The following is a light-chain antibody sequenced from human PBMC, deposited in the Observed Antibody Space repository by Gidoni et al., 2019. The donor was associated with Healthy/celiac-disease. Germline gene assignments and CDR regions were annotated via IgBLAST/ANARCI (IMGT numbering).Light chain of an antibody. CDR1: SNDVGDYNY. J-gene: IGLJ1*01. V-gene: IGLV2-14*01. Sequence: QSALTQPASVSGSPGQSISISCTGTSNDVGDYNYVSWYQQHPGKAPELMIYDVSNRPSGVSNRFSGSKSGNTASLTISGLQAEDEADYYCSSYTSSSTLAFGTGTKVTVL. CDR2: DVS. CDR3: SSYTSSSTLA.